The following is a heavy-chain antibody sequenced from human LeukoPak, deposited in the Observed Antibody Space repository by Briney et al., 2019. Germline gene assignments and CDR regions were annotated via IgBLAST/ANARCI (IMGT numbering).Heavy chain of an antibody. Sequence: GGSLRLSCAASGLTFSSNDMTWVRQAPGKGLEWVSSISGSGNRTYYADSVKGRFTISRDKSKNTLYLQMNSLGAEDTAVYYCAKGGGSWYFDYWGQGNLVTVSS. D-gene: IGHD3-10*01. V-gene: IGHV3-23*01. CDR2: ISGSGNRT. J-gene: IGHJ4*02. CDR3: AKGGGSWYFDY. CDR1: GLTFSSND.